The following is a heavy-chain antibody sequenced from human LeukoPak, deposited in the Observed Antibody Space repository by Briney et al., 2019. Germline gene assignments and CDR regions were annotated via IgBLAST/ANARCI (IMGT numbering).Heavy chain of an antibody. CDR2: INLSGGTT. D-gene: IGHD5-18*01. J-gene: IGHJ4*02. Sequence: ASVKVSCKASGYTFTSYYMHWVRQAPGQGLEWMGIINLSGGTTYYAQKFQGRVTMTNDMSTSTVYMELSSLRSEDTAVYYCARGVGHRGQEHSYVYYFDYWGQGPLVTVSS. CDR3: ARGVGHRGQEHSYVYYFDY. CDR1: GYTFTSYY. V-gene: IGHV1-46*01.